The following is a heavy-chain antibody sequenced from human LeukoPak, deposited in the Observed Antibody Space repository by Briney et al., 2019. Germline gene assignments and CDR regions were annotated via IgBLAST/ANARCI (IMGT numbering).Heavy chain of an antibody. J-gene: IGHJ6*03. D-gene: IGHD3-3*01. CDR2: INHSGST. CDR3: ARGRRVFGVVSLYYYYYYMDV. CDR1: GGSFSGYY. V-gene: IGHV4-34*01. Sequence: KPSETLSLTCAVYGGSFSGYYWSWIRQPPGKGLEWIGEINHSGSTNYNPSLKSRVTISVDTSKSQFSLKLSSVTAADTAVYYCARGRRVFGVVSLYYYYYYMDVWGKGTTVTVSS.